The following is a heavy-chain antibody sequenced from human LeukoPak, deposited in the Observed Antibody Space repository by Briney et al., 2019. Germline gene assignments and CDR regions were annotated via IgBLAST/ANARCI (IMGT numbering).Heavy chain of an antibody. D-gene: IGHD1-26*01. Sequence: ASVKVSCKASGGTFSSYAISSVRQAPGQGLEWMGGIIPIFGTANYAQKFQGRVTINTDESTRTPYMELSSLRSEDTAVYYCARVPSGSYGGYFDYWGQGTLVTVSS. CDR2: IIPIFGTA. CDR1: GGTFSSYA. J-gene: IGHJ4*02. CDR3: ARVPSGSYGGYFDY. V-gene: IGHV1-69*05.